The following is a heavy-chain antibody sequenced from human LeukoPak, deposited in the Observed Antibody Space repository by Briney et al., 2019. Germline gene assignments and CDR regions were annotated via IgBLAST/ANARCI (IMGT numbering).Heavy chain of an antibody. Sequence: GGSLRLSCAASGFTFSSYSMDWVRQAPGKGLEWVSRINNDGSSTSYADSVKGRFTISRDNAKNALYLQMNSLRAEDTAVYYCVSGSLQSGYNFDYWGQGALVTVSS. J-gene: IGHJ4*02. CDR1: GFTFSSYS. CDR2: INNDGSST. D-gene: IGHD3-3*01. CDR3: VSGSLQSGYNFDY. V-gene: IGHV3-74*01.